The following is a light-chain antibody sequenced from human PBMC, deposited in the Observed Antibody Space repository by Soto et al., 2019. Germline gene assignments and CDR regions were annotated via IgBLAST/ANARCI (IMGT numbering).Light chain of an antibody. CDR3: QQYGDRPRT. CDR1: QDIGSA. CDR2: DAS. Sequence: TPCPATLSVSPVYRATLSCRASQDIGSAVAWYHQRSGQAPRLLIFDASIRVPTTPARFSGSVSGTEFTLTISSLESEDFAVYFCQQYGDRPRTFGQGTRLENK. V-gene: IGKV3-15*01. J-gene: IGKJ5*01.